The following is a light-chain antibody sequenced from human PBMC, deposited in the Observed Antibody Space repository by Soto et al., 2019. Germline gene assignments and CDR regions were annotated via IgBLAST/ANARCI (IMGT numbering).Light chain of an antibody. Sequence: DIQMTQSPSTLSASVGGSVTITCRASQPITTWLAWYQQKPGRAPRLLIYDAFALQSGVPSRFSGSGSGTEFTLTISSLQPDDFATYYCQQYNSLLTTFGQGTKVDIK. V-gene: IGKV1-5*01. CDR3: QQYNSLLTT. CDR2: DAF. CDR1: QPITTW. J-gene: IGKJ1*01.